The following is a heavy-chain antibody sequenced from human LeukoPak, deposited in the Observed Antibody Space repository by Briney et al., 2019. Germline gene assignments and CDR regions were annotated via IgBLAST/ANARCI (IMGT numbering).Heavy chain of an antibody. Sequence: GGSLRLSCAASGFTVSSYAMHWVRQAPGKGLEWVAVVSFDGSNTYYADSVKGRFTISRDNSKNTLYLQMNSLRAEDTAVYYCVKGRYYYGSGATVWGQGTLVTVSS. V-gene: IGHV3-30-3*01. J-gene: IGHJ4*02. CDR1: GFTVSSYA. CDR2: VSFDGSNT. D-gene: IGHD3-10*01. CDR3: VKGRYYYGSGATV.